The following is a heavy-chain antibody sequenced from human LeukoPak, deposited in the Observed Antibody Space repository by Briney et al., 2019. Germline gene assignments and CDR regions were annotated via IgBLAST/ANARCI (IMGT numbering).Heavy chain of an antibody. CDR1: GGSISSYY. CDR3: ARVRLTGYSSSWYRWFDP. V-gene: IGHV4-4*07. Sequence: TSETLSLTCTVSGGSISSYYWSWIRQPAGKGLEWIGRIYTSGSTNYNPSLKSRVTMSVDTSKNQFSLKLSSVTAADTAVYYCARVRLTGYSSSWYRWFDPWGQGTLVTVSS. D-gene: IGHD6-13*01. CDR2: IYTSGST. J-gene: IGHJ5*02.